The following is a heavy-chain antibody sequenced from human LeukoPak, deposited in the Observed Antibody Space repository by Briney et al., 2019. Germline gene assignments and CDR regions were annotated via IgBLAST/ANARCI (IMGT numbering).Heavy chain of an antibody. D-gene: IGHD4-17*01. Sequence: SQTLSLTCVISGDSVSSNSAAWNWIRQSPSRGLEWLGRTYYRSKWYNDYAVSVKSRITINPDTSKNQFSLQLNSVTPEDTAMYYCARDFYPQTVTTYYGMDVWGQGTTVTVSS. CDR1: GDSVSSNSAA. CDR3: ARDFYPQTVTTYYGMDV. CDR2: TYYRSKWYN. V-gene: IGHV6-1*01. J-gene: IGHJ6*02.